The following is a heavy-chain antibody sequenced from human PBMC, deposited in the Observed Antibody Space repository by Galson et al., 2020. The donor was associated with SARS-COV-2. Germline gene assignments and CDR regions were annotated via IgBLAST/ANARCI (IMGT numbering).Heavy chain of an antibody. D-gene: IGHD2-15*01. CDR1: GFTFSTYS. CDR2: ISIRSSYI. J-gene: IGHJ6*02. Sequence: GGSLRLSCAASGFTFSTYSMNWVRQAPGKGLEWVSSISIRSSYIYYGDSVKGRFTISRDNAKNSLYLQMKSLRVEDTAVYYCARDLNVWEVGSGGSCYGCGMDVWGQGTTVTVSS. V-gene: IGHV3-21*01. CDR3: ARDLNVWEVGSGGSCYGCGMDV.